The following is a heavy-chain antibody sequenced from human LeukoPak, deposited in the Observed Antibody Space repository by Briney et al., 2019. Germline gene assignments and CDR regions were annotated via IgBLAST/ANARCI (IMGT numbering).Heavy chain of an antibody. V-gene: IGHV3-53*01. CDR1: GFSVSSSY. J-gene: IGHJ4*02. CDR2: IYSGGNT. CDR3: AKTYQAADGHY. Sequence: PGGSLRLSCVVSGFSVSSSYMTWVRQAPGKGLEWVSVIYSGGNTYYADSVKGRFTISRDNSKNTLYLQMNSLRAEDTAVYYCAKTYQAADGHYWGQGTPVTVSS. D-gene: IGHD6-13*01.